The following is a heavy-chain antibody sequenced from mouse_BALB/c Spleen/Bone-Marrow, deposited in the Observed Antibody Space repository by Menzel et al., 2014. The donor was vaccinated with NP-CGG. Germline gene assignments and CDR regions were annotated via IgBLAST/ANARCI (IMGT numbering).Heavy chain of an antibody. V-gene: IGHV5-4*02. D-gene: IGHD1-1*01. CDR3: ARGSSYFDY. Sequence: EVQGVESGGGLVKPGGSLKLSCAASGFTFSDYYMCWVRQTPEKRLEWVATISDGGSYTCYPDSVKGRFTISRDNAKNNLYLQMSSLKSEDTAMYYCARGSSYFDYWGQGTTLTVSS. J-gene: IGHJ2*01. CDR1: GFTFSDYY. CDR2: ISDGGSYT.